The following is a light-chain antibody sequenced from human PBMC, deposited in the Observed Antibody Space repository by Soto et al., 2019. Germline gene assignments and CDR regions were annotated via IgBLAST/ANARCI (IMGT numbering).Light chain of an antibody. J-gene: IGKJ1*01. CDR2: WAS. CDR3: QQYYSTPRT. CDR1: QSVLYSSNNKNY. Sequence: DILMTQSPDSLAVSLGGRATINCKSSQSVLYSSNNKNYLAWYQQKPGQPPKLLIYWASTRESGVPDRFSGSGSGTDFTLTISSLQAEDVAVYYCQQYYSTPRTFGQGTKVDI. V-gene: IGKV4-1*01.